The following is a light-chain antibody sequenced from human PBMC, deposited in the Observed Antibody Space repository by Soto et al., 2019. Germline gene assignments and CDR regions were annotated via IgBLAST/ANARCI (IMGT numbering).Light chain of an antibody. CDR1: QSINNW. J-gene: IGKJ2*01. CDR2: EAS. CDR3: QQYDSDSST. V-gene: IGKV1-5*03. Sequence: DIQMTQSPSTLSASVGDRVTITCRASQSINNWLAWYQQKPGKAPKLLIYEASSLLSGDPSRFSGSGSGTEFTLTISSRQPDDFADYYCQQYDSDSSTFGQGTKLDI.